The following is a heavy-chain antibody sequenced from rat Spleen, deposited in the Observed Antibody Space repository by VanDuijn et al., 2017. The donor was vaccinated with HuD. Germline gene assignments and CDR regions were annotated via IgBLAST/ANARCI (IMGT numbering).Heavy chain of an antibody. Sequence: EVQLVESGGGLVQPGRSMKLSCAASGFTFSNYDMAWVRQAPTKGLEWVASISYDGSSTYYRDSVKGRFTISRDNAKSTLYLQMDSLRSEDTATYYCTTNRYYYSSSGVMDAWGQGASVTVSS. CDR1: GFTFSNYD. D-gene: IGHD1-2*01. V-gene: IGHV5-20*01. CDR2: ISYDGSST. J-gene: IGHJ4*01. CDR3: TTNRYYYSSSGVMDA.